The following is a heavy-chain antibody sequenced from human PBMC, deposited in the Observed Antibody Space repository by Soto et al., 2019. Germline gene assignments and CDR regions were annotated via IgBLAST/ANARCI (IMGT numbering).Heavy chain of an antibody. CDR1: GYTFTAYH. V-gene: IGHV1-3*01. J-gene: IGHJ2*01. CDR2: INPDNGNT. D-gene: IGHD2-15*01. CDR3: TREEYCTGGTCYRYFGL. Sequence: QAQLVQSGAEVKKPGASVRVSCTTSGYTFTAYHIHWLRQAPGQRLEWLGWINPDNGNTKYSQNFWGRVTITRDTPASTAHMELSSLRPEDTAIYYCTREEYCTGGTCYRYFGLWGRGTLVTVSS.